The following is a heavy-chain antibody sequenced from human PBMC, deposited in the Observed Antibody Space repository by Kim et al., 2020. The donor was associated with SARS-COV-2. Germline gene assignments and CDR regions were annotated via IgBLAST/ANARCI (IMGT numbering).Heavy chain of an antibody. J-gene: IGHJ4*02. V-gene: IGHV3-30*03. CDR3: ARVRDYGGELLEPFDY. CDR2: ISNDGTNK. D-gene: IGHD1-26*01. CDR1: GFTFSSHG. Sequence: GRSLRRSCAASGFTFSSHGMHWVRQAPGKGLEWVALISNDGTNKYYVDSVKGRFTISRDNSKNTLYLEMNSLRAEDTAVYYCARVRDYGGELLEPFDYWGQGTLVTVSS.